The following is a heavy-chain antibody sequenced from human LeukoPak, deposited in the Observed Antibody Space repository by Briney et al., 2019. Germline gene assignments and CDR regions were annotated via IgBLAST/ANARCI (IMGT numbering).Heavy chain of an antibody. CDR2: IIPIFGTA. D-gene: IGHD5-18*01. J-gene: IGHJ4*02. CDR1: GGTFSGYA. V-gene: IGHV1-69*13. CDR3: ASKRGYSYGFEY. Sequence: ASVKVSCKASGGTFSGYAISWVRQAPGQGLEWMGGIIPIFGTANYAQKFQGRVTITADESTSTAYMELSSLRSEDTAVYYCASKRGYSYGFEYWGQGTLVTVSS.